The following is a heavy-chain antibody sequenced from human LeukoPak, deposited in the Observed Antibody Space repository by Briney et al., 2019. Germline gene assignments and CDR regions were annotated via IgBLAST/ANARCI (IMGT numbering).Heavy chain of an antibody. V-gene: IGHV4-4*07. J-gene: IGHJ4*02. CDR1: GGSISNYY. CDR2: TYTSGNT. D-gene: IGHD1-14*01. CDR3: ARVGPDGSYFDY. Sequence: SETLSLTCTVSGGSISNYYWSWIRRPSGKGLEWIGRTYTSGNTHYNPSLMSRVTMSVDTSKNQFSLKLRSVTAADTAVYYCARVGPDGSYFDYWGQGALVTVSS.